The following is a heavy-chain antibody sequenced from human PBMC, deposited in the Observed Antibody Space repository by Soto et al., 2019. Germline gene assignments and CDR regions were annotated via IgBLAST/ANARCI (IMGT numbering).Heavy chain of an antibody. CDR1: GFTVSSNY. CDR3: ARGSYYYYYYGMDV. Sequence: GSLRLSCAASGFTVSSNYMSWVRQAPGKGLEYVSAISSNGGSTYYANSVKGRFTISRDNSKNTLYLQMGSLRAEDMAVYYCARGSYYYYYYGMDVWGQGTTVTVSS. CDR2: ISSNGGST. D-gene: IGHD3-10*01. V-gene: IGHV3-64*01. J-gene: IGHJ6*02.